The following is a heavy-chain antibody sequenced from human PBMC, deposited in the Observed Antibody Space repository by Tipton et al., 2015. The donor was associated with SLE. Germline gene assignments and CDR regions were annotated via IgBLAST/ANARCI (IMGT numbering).Heavy chain of an antibody. J-gene: IGHJ4*02. Sequence: TLSLTCAVYGGSFSGYYWSWIRQPPGKGLEWIGEINHSGGTNYNPSLKSRVTISVDTSKNQFSLKLSSVTAADTAVYYCARRADYWGQGTLVTVSS. CDR3: ARRADY. CDR2: INHSGGT. CDR1: GGSFSGYY. V-gene: IGHV4-34*01.